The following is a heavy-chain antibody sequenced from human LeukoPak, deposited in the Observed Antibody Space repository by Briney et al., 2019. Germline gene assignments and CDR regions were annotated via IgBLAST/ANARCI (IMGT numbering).Heavy chain of an antibody. D-gene: IGHD3-9*01. V-gene: IGHV3-23*01. Sequence: GSLRLSCAASGFTFSSYAMSWVRQAPGKGLEWVSAISGSGGSTYYADSVKGRFTISRDNSKNTLYLQMNSLRAEDTAVYYCAKDPMSGRYFDWLSKDYGMDVWGQGTTVTVSS. J-gene: IGHJ6*02. CDR3: AKDPMSGRYFDWLSKDYGMDV. CDR2: ISGSGGST. CDR1: GFTFSSYA.